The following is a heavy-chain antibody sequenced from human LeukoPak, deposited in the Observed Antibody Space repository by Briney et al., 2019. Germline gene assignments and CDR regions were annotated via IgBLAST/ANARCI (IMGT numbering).Heavy chain of an antibody. V-gene: IGHV4-30-4*01. CDR1: GGSISSGDYY. D-gene: IGHD6-13*01. Sequence: KPSETLSLTCTVSGGSISSGDYYWSWIRQPPGKGLEWIGYIYYSGSTYYNPSLKSRVTISVDTSKNQFSLKLSSVTAADTAVYYCAREGGIAAAGKNWFDPWGQGTLVTVSS. J-gene: IGHJ5*02. CDR2: IYYSGST. CDR3: AREGGIAAAGKNWFDP.